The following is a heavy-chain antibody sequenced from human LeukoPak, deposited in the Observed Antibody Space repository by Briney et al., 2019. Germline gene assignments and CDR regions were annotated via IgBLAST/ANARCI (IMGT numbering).Heavy chain of an antibody. V-gene: IGHV3-66*01. CDR1: GFTVSSNY. J-gene: IGHJ4*02. Sequence: PGGSLRLSCAASGFTVSSNYMSWVRQAPRKGLEWLSVIYSGGFTYYADSVKGRFTISRDNSKNRVYLQMNSLRVEDTAVYYCAREWELRYWGQGTLVTVSS. CDR3: AREWELRY. D-gene: IGHD1-26*01. CDR2: IYSGGFT.